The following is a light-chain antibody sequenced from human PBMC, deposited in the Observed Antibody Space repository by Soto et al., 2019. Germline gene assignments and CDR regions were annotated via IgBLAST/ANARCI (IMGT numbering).Light chain of an antibody. CDR3: QSYDRSLSGKV. J-gene: IGLJ1*01. V-gene: IGLV1-40*01. CDR1: SSNIGAGYD. Sequence: QSVLTQPPSVSGAPGQRVTTSCTGSSSNIGAGYDVHWYQHLPGTAPQLLIYGNINRPSGVPDRFSGSRSGTSASLAISGLQAEDEADYYCQSYDRSLSGKVFGTGTKLTVL. CDR2: GNI.